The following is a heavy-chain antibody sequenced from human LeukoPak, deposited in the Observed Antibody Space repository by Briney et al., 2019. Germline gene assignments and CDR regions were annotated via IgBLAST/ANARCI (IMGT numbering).Heavy chain of an antibody. CDR2: IYYTGTT. Sequence: SETLSLTCTVSGGSVSDYYWSWIRQSPGKGLEWIGYIYYTGTTSYNPSLKSRVTISAETSKNQFSLNLTPVTAADTAVYYCASRKLGNDYWGQGTLVTVSS. J-gene: IGHJ4*02. CDR1: GGSVSDYY. V-gene: IGHV4-59*02. D-gene: IGHD7-27*01. CDR3: ASRKLGNDY.